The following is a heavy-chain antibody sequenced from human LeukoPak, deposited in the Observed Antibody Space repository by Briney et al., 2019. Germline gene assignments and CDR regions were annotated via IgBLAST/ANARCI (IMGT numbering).Heavy chain of an antibody. V-gene: IGHV4-31*03. CDR2: IYYSGST. Sequence: SETLSLTCTVSGGSISSGDYYWSWIRQHPGKGLEWIGYIYYSGSTYYNPSLKSRVTISGDTSKNQFSLKLSSVTAADTAVYFCARVDYDGSGYNFDYWGQGTLVTVSS. CDR1: GGSISSGDYY. D-gene: IGHD3-22*01. J-gene: IGHJ4*02. CDR3: ARVDYDGSGYNFDY.